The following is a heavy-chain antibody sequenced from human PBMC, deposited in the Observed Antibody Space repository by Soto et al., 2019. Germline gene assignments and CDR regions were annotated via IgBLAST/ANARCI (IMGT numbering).Heavy chain of an antibody. CDR1: GGSISSYY. Sequence: PETLSLTCTVSGGSISSYYWSWIRQPPGKGLEWIGYIYYSGSTNYNPSLKSRVTISVDTSKNQFSLKLSSVTAADTAVYYCARNGSGSYYPDPYYYGMDVWGQGTTVTVSS. V-gene: IGHV4-59*08. D-gene: IGHD3-10*01. J-gene: IGHJ6*02. CDR2: IYYSGST. CDR3: ARNGSGSYYPDPYYYGMDV.